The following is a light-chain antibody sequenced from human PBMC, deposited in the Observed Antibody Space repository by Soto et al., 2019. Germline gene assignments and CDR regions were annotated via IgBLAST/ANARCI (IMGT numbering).Light chain of an antibody. CDR3: QQYNDASPIT. CDR1: QSVGTK. V-gene: IGKV3-15*01. Sequence: VLTQSTATMSVSPGEGAPLTCRASQSVGTKLAWYQQKPGQSPRILIYAASTRATGVPARFGGSGSETEFTLTINSLQSEDFALYYCQQYNDASPITFGQGTLLEI. CDR2: AAS. J-gene: IGKJ5*01.